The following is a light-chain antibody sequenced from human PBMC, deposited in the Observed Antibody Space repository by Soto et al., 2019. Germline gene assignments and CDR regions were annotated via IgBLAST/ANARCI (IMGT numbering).Light chain of an antibody. Sequence: IVMAQSPATLSVSPGESATLSCSASQSVGVNLAWYQHKPGQAPRLLVSGASTRATDITARISGSGSGTEFTLTISRLQSEDFAVYYCHQYDKWRTFGQGTKVDIK. CDR3: HQYDKWRT. CDR2: GAS. J-gene: IGKJ1*01. V-gene: IGKV3-15*01. CDR1: QSVGVN.